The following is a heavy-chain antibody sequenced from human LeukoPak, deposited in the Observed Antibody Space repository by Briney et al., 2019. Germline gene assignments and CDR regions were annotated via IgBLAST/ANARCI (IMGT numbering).Heavy chain of an antibody. V-gene: IGHV3-48*04. CDR1: EFTFSTYS. D-gene: IGHD5-12*01. J-gene: IGHJ4*02. CDR3: ARDPAGYSGYDYFGY. CDR2: ISTSGNTI. Sequence: TGGSLRLSCAASEFTFSTYSMNWVRQAPGKGLEWVSYISTSGNTIYYADSVKGRLTISRDNAKNSLYLQMNSLRAEDTAVYYCARDPAGYSGYDYFGYWGQGTLVTVSS.